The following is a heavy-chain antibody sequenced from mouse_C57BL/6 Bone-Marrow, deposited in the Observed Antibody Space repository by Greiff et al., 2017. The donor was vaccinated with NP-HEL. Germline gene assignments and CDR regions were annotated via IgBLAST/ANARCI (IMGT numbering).Heavy chain of an antibody. J-gene: IGHJ4*01. V-gene: IGHV1-19*01. CDR2: INPYNGGT. CDR3: ARVDSSGYEAMDY. CDR1: GYTFTDYY. Sequence: EVKLQQSGPVLVKPGASVKMSCKASGYTFTDYYMNWVKQSHGKSLEWIGVINPYNGGTSYNQKFKGKATLTVDKSSSTAYMELNSLTSEDSAVYYCARVDSSGYEAMDYWGQGTSVTVSS. D-gene: IGHD3-2*02.